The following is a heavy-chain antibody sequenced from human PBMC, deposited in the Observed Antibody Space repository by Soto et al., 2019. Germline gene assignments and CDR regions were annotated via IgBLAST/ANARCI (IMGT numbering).Heavy chain of an antibody. V-gene: IGHV1-2*04. J-gene: IGHJ6*02. CDR3: ARGYCSGGSCYWKSGMDV. D-gene: IGHD2-15*01. CDR2: INPNSGGT. CDR1: GYTFTGYY. Sequence: QVQLVQSGAEVKKPGASVKVSCKASGYTFTGYYMHWVRQAPGQGLEWMGWINPNSGGTNYAQKFQGWVTMTRETSISTAYMELSRLRSDDTAVYFCARGYCSGGSCYWKSGMDVWGQGTTVTVSS.